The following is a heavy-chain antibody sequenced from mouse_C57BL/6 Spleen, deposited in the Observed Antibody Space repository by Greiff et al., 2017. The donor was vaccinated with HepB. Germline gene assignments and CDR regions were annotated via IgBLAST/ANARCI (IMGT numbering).Heavy chain of an antibody. Sequence: VQLQQPGAELVRPGSSVKLSCKASGYTFTSYWMHWVKQRPIQGLEWIGNIDPSDSETHYNQKFKDKATLTVDKSSSTAYMQLSSLTSEDSAVYYCARGGYDDDRAYCFVYWGQGAALTVSS. CDR1: GYTFTSYW. D-gene: IGHD2-4*01. V-gene: IGHV1-52*01. J-gene: IGHJ2*01. CDR3: ARGGYDDDRAYCFVY. CDR2: IDPSDSET.